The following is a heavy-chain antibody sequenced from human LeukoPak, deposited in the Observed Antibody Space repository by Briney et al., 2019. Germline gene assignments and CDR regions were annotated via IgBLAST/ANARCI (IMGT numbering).Heavy chain of an antibody. Sequence: PGGSLRLSCAASGFTFSSYGMHWDRQAPGKGLEWVAFIRYDGSNKYYADSVKGRFTISRDNSKNTLYLQMNSLRAEDTAVYYCAREEGIAAAGLNWFDPWGQGTLVTVSS. D-gene: IGHD6-13*01. J-gene: IGHJ5*02. CDR2: IRYDGSNK. CDR1: GFTFSSYG. V-gene: IGHV3-30*02. CDR3: AREEGIAAAGLNWFDP.